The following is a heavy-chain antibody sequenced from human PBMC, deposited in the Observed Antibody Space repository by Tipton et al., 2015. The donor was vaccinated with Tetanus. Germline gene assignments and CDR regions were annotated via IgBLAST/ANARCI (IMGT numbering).Heavy chain of an antibody. D-gene: IGHD3-22*01. CDR3: ARARGDYYDSSGKSLGDAFDI. CDR1: GGSISSGDYY. V-gene: IGHV4-30-4*01. J-gene: IGHJ3*02. Sequence: LRLSCTVSGGSISSGDYYWSWIRQPPGKGLEWIGYIYYSGSTYYNPSLKSRVTISVDTSKNQFSLKLSSVTAADTAVYYCARARGDYYDSSGKSLGDAFDIWGQGTMVTVSS. CDR2: IYYSGST.